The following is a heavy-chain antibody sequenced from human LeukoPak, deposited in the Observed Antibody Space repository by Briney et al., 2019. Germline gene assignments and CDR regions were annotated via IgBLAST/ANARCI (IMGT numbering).Heavy chain of an antibody. CDR1: GGSISSSSYY. CDR3: ATTPARHFDY. Sequence: SETLSLTCTVPGGSISSSSYYWGWIRQPPGKGLEWIGSIYYSGSTYYNPSLKSRVTISVDTSKNQFSLKLSSVTAADTAVYYCATTPARHFDYWGQGTLVTVSS. V-gene: IGHV4-39*01. D-gene: IGHD2-15*01. J-gene: IGHJ4*02. CDR2: IYYSGST.